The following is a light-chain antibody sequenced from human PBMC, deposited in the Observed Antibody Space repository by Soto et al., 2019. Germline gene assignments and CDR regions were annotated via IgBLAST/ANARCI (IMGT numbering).Light chain of an antibody. CDR2: GAS. CDR1: ESVSSTY. J-gene: IGKJ2*01. CDR3: QQYGGSPQT. V-gene: IGKV3-20*01. Sequence: DIVLTQSPGTLSLSPGERATLSCRASESVSSTYLAWYQQKPGQAPSLLIYGASSRPTDIPDRFSGSGSGTDFTLTISRLEPEDFAVYHCQQYGGSPQTFGQGTKLEIK.